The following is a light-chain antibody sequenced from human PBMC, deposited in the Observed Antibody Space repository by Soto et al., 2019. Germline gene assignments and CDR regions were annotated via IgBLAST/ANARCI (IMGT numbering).Light chain of an antibody. V-gene: IGKV1-5*01. CDR2: AAS. CDR1: QSISSW. J-gene: IGKJ1*01. Sequence: DIQMTQSPSTLSASVGDRVTITCRASQSISSWLAWYQQKPGKAPKLLIYAASSLHRGVPSRFSGRGSGTEFTLTINSLQPEDFATYYCQQYKSYLRTFGQGTKVDIK. CDR3: QQYKSYLRT.